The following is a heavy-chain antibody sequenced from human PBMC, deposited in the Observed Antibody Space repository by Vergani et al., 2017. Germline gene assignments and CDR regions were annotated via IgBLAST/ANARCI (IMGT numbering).Heavy chain of an antibody. CDR2: ISWDGGST. J-gene: IGHJ6*04. CDR1: GFTFDDYT. V-gene: IGHV3-43*01. CDR3: AKDISGWPKYYYYYYGMDV. Sequence: EVQLVESGGVVVQPGGSLRISCSASGFTFDDYTMHWVRQAPGQGLEWVALISWDGGSTYYADSMKGRFTISRDNSKNSLYLQMNSLRTEDTALYYCAKDISGWPKYYYYYYGMDVWGEGSTVTVSS. D-gene: IGHD6-19*01.